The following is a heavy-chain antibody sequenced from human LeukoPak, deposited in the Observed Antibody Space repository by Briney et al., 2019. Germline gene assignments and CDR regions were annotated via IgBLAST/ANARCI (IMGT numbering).Heavy chain of an antibody. CDR3: AKDVSIFGPYWYFDL. V-gene: IGHV3-30*02. CDR2: IRYDGSNK. D-gene: IGHD3/OR15-3a*01. Sequence: GGSLILSCAASGFTFISYGMHWVRQAPGKGLEWGAVIRYDGSNKYNADSVKGRFTISRDNSKNTLYLQMNSLRAEETAVYYCAKDVSIFGPYWYFDLWGRGTLVTVSS. J-gene: IGHJ2*01. CDR1: GFTFISYG.